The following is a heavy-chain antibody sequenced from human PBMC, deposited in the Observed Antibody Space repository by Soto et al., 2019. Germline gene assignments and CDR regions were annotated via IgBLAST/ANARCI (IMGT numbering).Heavy chain of an antibody. Sequence: SVKVSCKASGGTFSSYAISWVRQAPGQGLEWMGGIIPIFGTANYAQKFQGRVTITADESTSTAYMELSSLRSEDTAVYYCARDMTYYYDSSGYSSYFDYWGQGTLVTVS. V-gene: IGHV1-69*13. CDR1: GGTFSSYA. J-gene: IGHJ4*02. CDR3: ARDMTYYYDSSGYSSYFDY. D-gene: IGHD3-22*01. CDR2: IIPIFGTA.